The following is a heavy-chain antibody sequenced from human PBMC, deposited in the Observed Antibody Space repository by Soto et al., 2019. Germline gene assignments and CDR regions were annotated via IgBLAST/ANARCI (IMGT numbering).Heavy chain of an antibody. CDR1: GYTFTSYY. J-gene: IGHJ4*02. CDR3: ASNYADYGDYVSLFEY. Sequence: GASVKVSCKASGYTFTSYYMHWVRQAPGQGLEWMGIINPSGGSTSYAQKFQGRVTMTRDTSTSTVYMELSSLRSEDTAVYYCASNYADYGDYVSLFEYWGQGTLVTVSS. V-gene: IGHV1-46*03. D-gene: IGHD4-17*01. CDR2: INPSGGST.